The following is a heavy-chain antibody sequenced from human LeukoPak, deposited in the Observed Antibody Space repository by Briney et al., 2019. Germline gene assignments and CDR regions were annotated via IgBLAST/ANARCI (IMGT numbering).Heavy chain of an antibody. CDR1: GGTFSSYA. J-gene: IGHJ3*02. Sequence: SVKVSCKASGGTFSSYAISWVRQAPGQGLEWMGRIIPILGIANYAQKFQGRVTITADKSTSTAYMELSGLRSEDTAVYYCAREIGEWSRDAFDIWGQGTMVTVSS. V-gene: IGHV1-69*04. D-gene: IGHD3-10*01. CDR2: IIPILGIA. CDR3: AREIGEWSRDAFDI.